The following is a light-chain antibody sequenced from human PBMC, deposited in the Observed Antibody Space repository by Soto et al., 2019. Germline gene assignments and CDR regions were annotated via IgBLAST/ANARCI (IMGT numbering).Light chain of an antibody. V-gene: IGKV1-33*01. J-gene: IGKJ4*01. CDR3: QQCDDFIT. CDR1: QDINNY. CDR2: EAS. Sequence: DTQMTQSPSSLSASVGDRVTITCQASQDINNYLNWYQQKPGKAPKLLIYEASNLETGVPSRFSGSGSGRTFTFSISSLQPEDIATYYCQQCDDFITFGGGTRIEIK.